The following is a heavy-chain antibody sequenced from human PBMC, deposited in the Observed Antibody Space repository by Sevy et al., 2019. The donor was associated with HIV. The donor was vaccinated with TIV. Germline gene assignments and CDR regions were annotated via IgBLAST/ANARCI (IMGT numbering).Heavy chain of an antibody. CDR2: INPSGGST. J-gene: IGHJ6*03. CDR3: ARGIDDILTGYSAAWYYYMDV. V-gene: IGHV1-46*03. CDR1: GYTFTSYY. Sequence: ASVKVSCKASGYTFTSYYMHWVRQAPGQGLEWMGIINPSGGSTSYAQKFQGRVTMTRDTSTSTVYMELSSLRSEDTAVYYCARGIDDILTGYSAAWYYYMDVWGKGTTVTVSS. D-gene: IGHD3-9*01.